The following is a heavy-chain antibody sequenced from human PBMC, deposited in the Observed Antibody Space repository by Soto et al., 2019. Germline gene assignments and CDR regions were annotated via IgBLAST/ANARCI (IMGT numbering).Heavy chain of an antibody. CDR3: ASSPIRTVAGKDY. D-gene: IGHD6-19*01. CDR2: ISSSGSTI. J-gene: IGHJ4*02. V-gene: IGHV3-11*01. CDR1: GFTFSDYY. Sequence: GGSLRLSCAASGFTFSDYYMSWIRQAPGKGLEWVSYISSSGSTIYYADSVRGRFTISRDNAKNSLYLQMNSLRAEDTAVYYCASSPIRTVAGKDYWGQGTLVTVSS.